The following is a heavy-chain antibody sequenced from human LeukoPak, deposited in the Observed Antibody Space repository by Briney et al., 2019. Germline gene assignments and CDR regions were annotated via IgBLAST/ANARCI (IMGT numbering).Heavy chain of an antibody. D-gene: IGHD3-16*02. CDR2: IYYSGGT. V-gene: IGHV4-39*01. J-gene: IGHJ5*02. CDR1: GGSISSSRYY. CDR3: ARQGYISRYFDP. Sequence: PSETLSLTCTVSGGSISSSRYYWGWIRQPPGKGLEWMGSIYYSGGTYYNPSRESRVTISVDTSKNQFSLKLRFVTAADTAVYYRARQGYISRYFDPWGQGTLVAVSS.